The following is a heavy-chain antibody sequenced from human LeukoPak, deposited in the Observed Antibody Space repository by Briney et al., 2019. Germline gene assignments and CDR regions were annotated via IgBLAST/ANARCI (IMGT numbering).Heavy chain of an antibody. CDR2: ISVQNGNT. D-gene: IGHD5-18*01. V-gene: IGHV1-18*01. CDR3: ARDLGQGYRYGFN. CDR1: GYNFRGYG. Sequence: ASAKVSCKASGYNFRGYGISWVRQAPGQGLEWMGWISVQNGNTEYTQKMRGRVTMTTDTSTSTVYLELRSLRSDDTAVYYCARDLGQGYRYGFNWGQGTLVIVSS. J-gene: IGHJ4*02.